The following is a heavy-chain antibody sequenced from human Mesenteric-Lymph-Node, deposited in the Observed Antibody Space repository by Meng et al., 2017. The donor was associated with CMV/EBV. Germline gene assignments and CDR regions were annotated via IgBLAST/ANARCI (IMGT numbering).Heavy chain of an antibody. CDR2: IYYSGST. CDR3: ARENGAGVRHHDSGGYLTNLYYYYGMDV. D-gene: IGHD3-22*01. V-gene: IGHV4-39*07. CDR1: GGSISSSSYY. J-gene: IGHJ6*02. Sequence: SETLSLTCTVSGGSISSSSYYWGWIRQPPGKGLEWIGSIYYSGSTYYNPSLKSRVTISVDTSKNQFSLKLSSVTAADTAVYYCARENGAGVRHHDSGGYLTNLYYYYGMDVWGQGTTVTVSS.